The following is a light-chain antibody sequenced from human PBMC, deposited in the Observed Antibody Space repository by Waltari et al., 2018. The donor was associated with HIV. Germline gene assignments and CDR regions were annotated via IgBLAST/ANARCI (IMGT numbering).Light chain of an antibody. CDR2: KAS. CDR3: QQYNSYPIT. Sequence: DIQMTQSPSTLSASVGHRVTITCRASQSISNWLAWYQQKPGKAPKLLIYKASSLESGVPSRFSGSGSGTEFTLTISSLQPDDFATYYCQQYNSYPITFGQGTRLEIK. J-gene: IGKJ5*01. CDR1: QSISNW. V-gene: IGKV1-5*03.